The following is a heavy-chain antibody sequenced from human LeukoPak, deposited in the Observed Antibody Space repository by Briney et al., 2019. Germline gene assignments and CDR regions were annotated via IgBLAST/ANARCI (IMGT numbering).Heavy chain of an antibody. D-gene: IGHD2-15*01. CDR2: IYYSGST. Sequence: PSETLSLTCTASGGSISSSSYYWGWIRQPPGEGLEWIGSIYYSGSTYYNPSLKSRVIISVDTSKNQFSLKLSFVTAADTAVYYCAREVAKDYFDYWGQGTLVTVSS. J-gene: IGHJ4*02. V-gene: IGHV4-39*07. CDR3: AREVAKDYFDY. CDR1: GGSISSSSYY.